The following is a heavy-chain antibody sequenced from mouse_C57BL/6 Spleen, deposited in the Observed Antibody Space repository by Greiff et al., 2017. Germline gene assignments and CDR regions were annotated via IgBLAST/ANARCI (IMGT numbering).Heavy chain of an antibody. D-gene: IGHD2-4*01. V-gene: IGHV5-6*01. Sequence: EVKLVESGGDLVKPGGSLKLSCAASGFTFSSYGMSWVRQTPDTRLVWVATISSGGSYTYYPDSVKGRFTISRDNAKNTLYLQMSSLKSEDTAMYYCARQDDYDGAYYFDYWGQGTTLTVSS. CDR2: ISSGGSYT. J-gene: IGHJ2*01. CDR1: GFTFSSYG. CDR3: ARQDDYDGAYYFDY.